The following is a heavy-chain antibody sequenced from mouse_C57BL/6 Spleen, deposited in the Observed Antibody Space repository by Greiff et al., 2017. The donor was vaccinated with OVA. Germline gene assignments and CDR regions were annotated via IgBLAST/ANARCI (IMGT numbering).Heavy chain of an antibody. CDR2: ISRGSSTI. J-gene: IGHJ4*01. CDR1: GFTFSDYG. V-gene: IGHV5-17*01. D-gene: IGHD4-1*01. Sequence: EVKVEESGGGLVKPGGSLKLSCAASGFTFSDYGMHWVRQAPEKGLEWVAYISRGSSTIYYADTVKGRFTISRENAKNTLFLQMTSLRSEDTAMYYCATTGTGGAMDYWGQGTSVTVSS. CDR3: ATTGTGGAMDY.